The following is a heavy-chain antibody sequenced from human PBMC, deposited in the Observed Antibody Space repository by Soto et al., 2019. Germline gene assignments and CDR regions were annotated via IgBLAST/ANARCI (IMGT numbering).Heavy chain of an antibody. V-gene: IGHV3-7*01. CDR1: GFTFSSYW. J-gene: IGHJ3*02. CDR3: ARDDEREKDYDYIWGSYRLKNAFDI. D-gene: IGHD3-16*02. CDR2: IKQDGSEK. Sequence: GGSLRFSCAASGFTFSSYWMSWVRQAPGKGLEWVANIKQDGSEKYYVDSVKGRFTISRDNAKNSLYLQMNSLRAEDTAVYYCARDDEREKDYDYIWGSYRLKNAFDIWGQGTMVTVSS.